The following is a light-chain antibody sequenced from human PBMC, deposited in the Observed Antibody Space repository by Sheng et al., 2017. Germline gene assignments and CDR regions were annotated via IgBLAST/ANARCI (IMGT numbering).Light chain of an antibody. CDR3: AAWDDRLNAYV. CDR1: RSNIGNNP. CDR2: SDN. J-gene: IGLJ1*01. V-gene: IGLV1-44*01. Sequence: QSVLTQPPSASGTPGQRVTISCSGGRSNIGNNPVNWYLRLPGTAPKLLIYSDNQRPSGVPDRFSASKSGASASLAVSELQSEDEADYFCAAWDDRLNAYVFGAGTKVTVL.